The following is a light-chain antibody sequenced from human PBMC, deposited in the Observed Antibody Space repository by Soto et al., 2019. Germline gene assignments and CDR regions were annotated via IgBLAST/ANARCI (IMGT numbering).Light chain of an antibody. CDR1: QSVSSN. CDR2: DAS. Sequence: EIVMTQSPATLSVSPGERATLSCRASQSVSSNLAWYQQKPGQAPRLLIYDASTRATGIPARFSGSGSGTEFTLTISSLQSEDLAVYYCQHYNDWVKTFGQGTKLEIK. V-gene: IGKV3-15*01. J-gene: IGKJ2*01. CDR3: QHYNDWVKT.